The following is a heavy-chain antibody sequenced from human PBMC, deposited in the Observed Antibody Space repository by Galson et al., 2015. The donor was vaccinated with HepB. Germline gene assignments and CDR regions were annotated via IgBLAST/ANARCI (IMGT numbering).Heavy chain of an antibody. CDR1: GGTFSSYA. V-gene: IGHV1-69*13. CDR3: AREGEAAAGTGDYFDY. J-gene: IGHJ4*02. Sequence: SVKVSCKASGGTFSSYAISWVRQAPGQGLEWMGGIIPIFGTANYAQKFQGRVTITADESTSTAYMELSSLRSEDTAVYYCAREGEAAAGTGDYFDYWGQGTLVTVSS. CDR2: IIPIFGTA. D-gene: IGHD6-13*01.